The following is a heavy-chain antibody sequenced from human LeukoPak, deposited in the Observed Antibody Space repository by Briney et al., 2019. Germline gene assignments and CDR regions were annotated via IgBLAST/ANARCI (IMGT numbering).Heavy chain of an antibody. Sequence: PGGSLRLSCAASGFTFSSYGMHWVRQAPGKGLEWVAVISYDGSNKYYADSVKGRFTISRDNSKNTLYLQMNSLRAEDTAVYYCAKGRGRSIAAAGLDYWGQGTLVTVSS. D-gene: IGHD6-13*01. CDR2: ISYDGSNK. CDR1: GFTFSSYG. CDR3: AKGRGRSIAAAGLDY. V-gene: IGHV3-30*18. J-gene: IGHJ4*02.